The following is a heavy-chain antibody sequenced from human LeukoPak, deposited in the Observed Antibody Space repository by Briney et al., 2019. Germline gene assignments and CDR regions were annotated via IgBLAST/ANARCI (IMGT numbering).Heavy chain of an antibody. V-gene: IGHV3-74*01. D-gene: IGHD2-21*02. CDR3: ARDAEYCGGDCCSNWFDP. CDR1: GFTFSSYW. CDR2: INSDGSST. Sequence: PGGSLRLSCAASGFTFSSYWMHWVRQAPGKGLVWVSRINSDGSSTSYADSVKGRFTISRDNAKNTLYLQMNSLSAEDTAVYYCARDAEYCGGDCCSNWFDPWGQGTLVTVSS. J-gene: IGHJ5*02.